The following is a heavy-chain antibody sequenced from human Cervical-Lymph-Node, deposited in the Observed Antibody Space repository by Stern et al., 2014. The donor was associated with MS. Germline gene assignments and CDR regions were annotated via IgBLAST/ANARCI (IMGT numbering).Heavy chain of an antibody. CDR1: GGSLTSHY. Sequence: QLQLQESGPGLVKPSETLSLKCTVSGGSLTSHYWTWIRQPPGKGLEWIGHIYYTEDTNYNPSLESRVTISIDTSKNHFSLRLSSVTAADTAVYYCARDRRRAYSWFDPWGQGTLVTVSS. J-gene: IGHJ5*02. CDR3: ARDRRRAYSWFDP. V-gene: IGHV4-59*11. CDR2: IYYTEDT. D-gene: IGHD1-1*01.